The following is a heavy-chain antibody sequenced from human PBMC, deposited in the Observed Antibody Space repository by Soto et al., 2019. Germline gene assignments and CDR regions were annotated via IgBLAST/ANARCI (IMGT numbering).Heavy chain of an antibody. V-gene: IGHV1-18*01. J-gene: IGHJ3*02. Sequence: GASVKGSCKASGYTFTSYGISWVRQAPGQGLEWMGWISAYNGNTNYAQKLQGRVTMTTDTSTSTAYMELRSLRSDDTAVYYCARGGSDPSDHDAFDIWGQGTLVTVSS. CDR1: GYTFTSYG. CDR2: ISAYNGNT. CDR3: ARGGSDPSDHDAFDI.